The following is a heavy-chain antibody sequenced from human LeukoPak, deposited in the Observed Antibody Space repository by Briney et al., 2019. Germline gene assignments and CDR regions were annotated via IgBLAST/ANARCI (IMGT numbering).Heavy chain of an antibody. D-gene: IGHD2-2*01. CDR1: GGSFSGYY. J-gene: IGHJ6*02. Sequence: MASETLSLTCAVYGGSFSGYYWSWIRQPPGKGLEWIGGINHSGSTNYNPSLKSRVTISVDTSKNQSSLKLSSVTAADTAVYYCARVLSERKYQLLSRVGYYYYGMDVWGQGTTVTVSS. CDR2: INHSGST. CDR3: ARVLSERKYQLLSRVGYYYYGMDV. V-gene: IGHV4-34*01.